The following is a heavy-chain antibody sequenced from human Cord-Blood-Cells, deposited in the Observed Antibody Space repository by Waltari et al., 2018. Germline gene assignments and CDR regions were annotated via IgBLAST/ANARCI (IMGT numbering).Heavy chain of an antibody. CDR3: ARIPYLSSGYYYYYYYGMDV. Sequence: QLQLQESGPGLVKPSETLSLTCTVSGGSISSSSYYWGWIRQPPGKGREWIGSIYYSASTYYNPSLKSRVTISVDTSKNQFSLKLSSVTAADTAVYYCARIPYLSSGYYYYYYYGMDVWGQGTTVTVSS. V-gene: IGHV4-39*01. J-gene: IGHJ6*02. CDR2: IYYSAST. D-gene: IGHD3-22*01. CDR1: GGSISSSSYY.